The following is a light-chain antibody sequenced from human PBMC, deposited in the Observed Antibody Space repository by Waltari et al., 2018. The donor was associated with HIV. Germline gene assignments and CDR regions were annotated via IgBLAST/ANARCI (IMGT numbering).Light chain of an antibody. V-gene: IGKV1-27*01. CDR3: QRYDRAPYT. J-gene: IGKJ2*01. CDR2: AAS. Sequence: DVQMTQSPSSLSASVGARVALTCRASQGIGSDLAWYQQKPGKVPKLLIYAASTLQSGAPSRFSGSGSGTDFTLTITNLQTEDFSFYYCQRYDRAPYTFGPGTRLELK. CDR1: QGIGSD.